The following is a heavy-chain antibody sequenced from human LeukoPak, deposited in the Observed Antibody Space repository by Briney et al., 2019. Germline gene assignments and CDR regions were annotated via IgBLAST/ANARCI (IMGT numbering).Heavy chain of an antibody. Sequence: GESLRLSCAASGFTFSDYYMSWIRQAPGKGLEWVSYISSSGSTIYYADSVKGRFTISRDNSKNTLYLQMDSLRGEDTALYYCARAAVSYSYGDNYLNYWGQGTLVTVSS. V-gene: IGHV3-11*04. J-gene: IGHJ4*02. CDR3: ARAAVSYSYGDNYLNY. D-gene: IGHD5-18*01. CDR1: GFTFSDYY. CDR2: ISSSGSTI.